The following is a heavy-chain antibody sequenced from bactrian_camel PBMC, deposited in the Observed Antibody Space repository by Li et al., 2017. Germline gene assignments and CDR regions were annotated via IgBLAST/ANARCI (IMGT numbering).Heavy chain of an antibody. D-gene: IGHD1*01. V-gene: IGHV3S6*01. Sequence: QVQLVESGGGSVQAGESLRLSCVVSNYRISSSCMGWFRQAPGKEREGVAILDADVKDWYADSVKGRFTISKDTAKNILYLQMDNLKPEDSAMYYCAASLDGAWYLLRVAEYNYWGQGTQVTVS. CDR3: AASLDGAWYLLRVAEYNY. CDR2: LDADVKD. J-gene: IGHJ4*01. CDR1: NYRISSSC.